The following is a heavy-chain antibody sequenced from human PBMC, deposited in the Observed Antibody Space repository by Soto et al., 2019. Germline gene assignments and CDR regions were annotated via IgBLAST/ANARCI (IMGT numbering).Heavy chain of an antibody. CDR3: ARDKSYYGSGSYPPDAFDI. J-gene: IGHJ3*02. D-gene: IGHD3-10*01. CDR1: GYTFTGYY. CDR2: INPNSGGT. V-gene: IGHV1-2*02. Sequence: GASVKVSCKASGYTFTGYYMHWVRQAPGQGLEWMGWINPNSGGTNYAQKFQGRVTMTRDTSISTAYMELSRLRSDDTAVYYCARDKSYYGSGSYPPDAFDIWGQGTMVTVSS.